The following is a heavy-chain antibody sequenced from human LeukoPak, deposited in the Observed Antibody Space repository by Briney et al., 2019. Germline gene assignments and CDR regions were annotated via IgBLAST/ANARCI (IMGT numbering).Heavy chain of an antibody. Sequence: GGSLRLSCAASGFSVSSNFMSWVRQAPGKGLEWVSVIYSGGTTYYADSVKGRFTISRDNSKNTLSLQMNNLRAEDTAVYYCARDGYGNNYMDVWGKGTTVAVSS. CDR2: IYSGGTT. D-gene: IGHD1/OR15-1a*01. J-gene: IGHJ6*03. CDR1: GFSVSSNF. V-gene: IGHV3-53*01. CDR3: ARDGYGNNYMDV.